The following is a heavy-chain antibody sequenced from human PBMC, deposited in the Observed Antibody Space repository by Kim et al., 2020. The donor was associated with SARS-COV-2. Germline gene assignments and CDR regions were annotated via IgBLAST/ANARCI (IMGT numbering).Heavy chain of an antibody. CDR3: TTPSPNSDFWSGHLTY. D-gene: IGHD3-3*01. V-gene: IGHV3-73*01. J-gene: IGHJ4*02. CDR2: IRSKTNNYAT. Sequence: GGSLRLSCAASGFTFSGSAMHWVRQASGKGLEWVGLIRSKTNNYATEYAAAVKGRFTISRDDSKNTAYLQMNSLKTEDTAVYYVTTPSPNSDFWSGHLTYWGARTLVSVSS. CDR1: GFTFSGSA.